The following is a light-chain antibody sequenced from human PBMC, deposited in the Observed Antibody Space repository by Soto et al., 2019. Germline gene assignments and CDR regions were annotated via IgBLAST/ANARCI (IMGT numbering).Light chain of an antibody. CDR2: EVS. Sequence: QSALTQPASVSGSPGQSITISCTGTSSDVGAYNSVCWHQQHPGKAPKLMIYEVSKRPSGVSDRFSASKSGNTASLTISGLQADDEADYYCSSFTRSDTWVFGGATKLTVL. J-gene: IGLJ3*02. CDR3: SSFTRSDTWV. CDR1: SSDVGAYNS. V-gene: IGLV2-14*01.